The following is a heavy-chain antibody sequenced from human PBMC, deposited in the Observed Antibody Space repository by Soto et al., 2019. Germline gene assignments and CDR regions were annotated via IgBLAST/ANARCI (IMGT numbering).Heavy chain of an antibody. CDR2: ISGSGGST. J-gene: IGHJ6*02. V-gene: IGHV3-23*01. CDR1: GFTFSSYA. CDR3: AKDLTIFGVVTPCGMEV. Sequence: EVQLLESGGGLVQPGGSLRLSCAASGFTFSSYAMSWVRQAPGKGLEWVTVISGSGGSTYYADSVKGRFTISRDNSKNTLYLQMNSLRAEDTARYYCAKDLTIFGVVTPCGMEVCVQGTTVTVSS. D-gene: IGHD3-3*01.